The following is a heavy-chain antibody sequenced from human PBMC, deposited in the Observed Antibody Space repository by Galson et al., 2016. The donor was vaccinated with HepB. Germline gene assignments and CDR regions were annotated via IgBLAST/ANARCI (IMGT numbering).Heavy chain of an antibody. D-gene: IGHD5-12*01. Sequence: SLRLSCAATGFTFSSYAMSWVRQAPGKGLEWVSSISGSGDSAYYADSVKGRFTISRDNSKNTLYLQMNSLRAEDTALYYCANDSHRSGYGYWGQGTLVTVSS. CDR2: ISGSGDSA. V-gene: IGHV3-23*01. J-gene: IGHJ4*02. CDR1: GFTFSSYA. CDR3: ANDSHRSGYGY.